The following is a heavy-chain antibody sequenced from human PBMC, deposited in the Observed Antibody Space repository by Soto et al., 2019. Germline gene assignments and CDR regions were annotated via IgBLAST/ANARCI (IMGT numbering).Heavy chain of an antibody. V-gene: IGHV4-31*03. CDR3: ARTGFRRYFDWLSDY. CDR2: IYYSGST. D-gene: IGHD3-9*01. J-gene: IGHJ4*02. Sequence: SETLSLTCTVSGGSISSGGYYWSWIRQHPGKGLEWIGYIYYSGSTYYNPSLKSRVTISVDTSKNQFSLKLSSVTAADTAVYYCARTGFRRYFDWLSDYWGQGTLVTVS. CDR1: GGSISSGGYY.